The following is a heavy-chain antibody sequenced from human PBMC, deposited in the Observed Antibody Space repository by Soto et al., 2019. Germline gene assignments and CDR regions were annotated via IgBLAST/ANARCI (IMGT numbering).Heavy chain of an antibody. CDR3: ARFAATSGINAFDV. J-gene: IGHJ3*01. Sequence: PGESPKISCKGSGYTFTNYWIGWVRQMPGKGPEGMGIIYPRYSHTTYSPSFQGQVTISDDKSLNSAFLQWSSLKTSDTATYYCARFAATSGINAFDVWGPGTMVTVSS. D-gene: IGHD1-1*01. CDR2: IYPRYSHT. V-gene: IGHV5-51*01. CDR1: GYTFTNYW.